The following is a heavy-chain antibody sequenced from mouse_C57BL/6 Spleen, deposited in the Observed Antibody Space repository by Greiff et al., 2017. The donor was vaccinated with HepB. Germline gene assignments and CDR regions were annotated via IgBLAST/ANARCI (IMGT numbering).Heavy chain of an antibody. Sequence: QVQLQQSGAELVRPGASVKMSCKASGYTFTSYNMHWVQQTPRQGLEWIGAIYPGNGDTSYNQKFKGKATLTVDKSSSTAYMQLSSLTSEDSAVYFCASDRLPIYGEFAYWGQGTLVTVSA. J-gene: IGHJ3*01. CDR2: IYPGNGDT. CDR1: GYTFTSYN. CDR3: ASDRLPIYGEFAY. V-gene: IGHV1-12*01. D-gene: IGHD1-1*02.